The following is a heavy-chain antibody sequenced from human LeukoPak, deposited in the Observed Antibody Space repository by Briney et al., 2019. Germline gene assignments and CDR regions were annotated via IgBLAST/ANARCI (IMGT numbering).Heavy chain of an antibody. CDR3: ARGLSIAAAEGNWFDP. D-gene: IGHD6-13*01. Sequence: SVKVSCTASGGTFSSYAISWVRQAPGQGLEWMGGIIPIFGTANYAQKFQGRVTITADESTSTAYMELSSLRSEDTAVYYCARGLSIAAAEGNWFDPWGQGTLVTVSS. V-gene: IGHV1-69*13. CDR2: IIPIFGTA. J-gene: IGHJ5*02. CDR1: GGTFSSYA.